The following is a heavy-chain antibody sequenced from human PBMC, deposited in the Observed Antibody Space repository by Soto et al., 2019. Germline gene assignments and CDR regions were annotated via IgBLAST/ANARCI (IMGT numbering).Heavy chain of an antibody. CDR1: GFTFSSYS. D-gene: IGHD2-2*01. J-gene: IGHJ6*02. CDR3: ARTPGFLGYCSSTSCPYGMDV. Sequence: EVQLVESGGGLVKPGGSLRLSCAAYGFTFSSYSMNWVRQAPGKGLEWVSSISSSSSYIYYADSVKGLFTISRDNAKNSLYLQMNSLRAEDTAVYYCARTPGFLGYCSSTSCPYGMDVWGQGTTVTVSS. CDR2: ISSSSSYI. V-gene: IGHV3-21*01.